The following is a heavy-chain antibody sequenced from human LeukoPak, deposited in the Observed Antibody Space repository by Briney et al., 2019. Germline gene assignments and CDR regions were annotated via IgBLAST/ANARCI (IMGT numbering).Heavy chain of an antibody. Sequence: GGSLRLSCAASGFTFSSYSMNWVRQAPGKGLEWVSYISSSSSTIYYADSVKGRFTISRDHAKNSLYLQMNSLRAEDTAVYYCARADYYDNAFDIWGQGTMVTVSP. V-gene: IGHV3-48*01. CDR2: ISSSSSTI. J-gene: IGHJ3*02. CDR3: ARADYYDNAFDI. CDR1: GFTFSSYS. D-gene: IGHD3-22*01.